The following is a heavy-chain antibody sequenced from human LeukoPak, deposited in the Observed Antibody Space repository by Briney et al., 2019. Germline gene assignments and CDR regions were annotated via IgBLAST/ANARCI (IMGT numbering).Heavy chain of an antibody. Sequence: ASVKVSCKASGYTFTSYGISWVRQAPGQGLEWMGWISAYNGNTNYAQKLQGRVTITRDTSASTAYMELSSLRSEDMAVYYCARWGSDWGAFDIWGQGTMVTVSS. CDR2: ISAYNGNT. CDR1: GYTFTSYG. J-gene: IGHJ3*02. CDR3: ARWGSDWGAFDI. V-gene: IGHV1-18*03. D-gene: IGHD2-21*01.